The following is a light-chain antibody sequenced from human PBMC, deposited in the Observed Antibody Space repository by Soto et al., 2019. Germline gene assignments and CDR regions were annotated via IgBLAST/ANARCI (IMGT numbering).Light chain of an antibody. CDR3: QQFNSYPVT. CDR1: QGISSA. CDR2: DAS. Sequence: AIPLTQSPSSLSASVGDRVTITCRASQGISSALAWYQQKPGKAPKLLIYDASSLESGVPSRFSGSGSWTDFTLTSSSLQPEDFATYYCQQFNSYPVTFGQGTRLEIK. V-gene: IGKV1-13*02. J-gene: IGKJ5*01.